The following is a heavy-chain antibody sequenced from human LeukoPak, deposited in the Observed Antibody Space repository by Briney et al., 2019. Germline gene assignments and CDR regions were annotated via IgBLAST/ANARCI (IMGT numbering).Heavy chain of an antibody. J-gene: IGHJ4*02. CDR1: GFTFSSYA. CDR3: ASDTHRTGRGIDY. V-gene: IGHV3-30-3*01. D-gene: IGHD2-15*01. Sequence: GGSLRLSCAASGFTFSSYAMHWVRQAPGKGLGWVAVISYDGSNKYYADSVKGRFTISRDNSKNTLYLQMNSLRAGDTAVYYCASDTHRTGRGIDYWGQGTLVTVSS. CDR2: ISYDGSNK.